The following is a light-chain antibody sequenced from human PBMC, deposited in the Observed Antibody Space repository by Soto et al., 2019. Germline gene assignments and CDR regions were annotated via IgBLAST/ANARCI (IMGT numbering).Light chain of an antibody. Sequence: QSVLTQPASVSGSPGQSITISCTGTSSDVGSYNLVSWYQQHPGKAPKLMIYEVSKRPSGVSNRFSGSKSGNTASLTISGLQAEDEADYYRCSYAGSRTSLYVFGTGTKATV. V-gene: IGLV2-23*02. CDR1: SSDVGSYNL. CDR3: CSYAGSRTSLYV. J-gene: IGLJ1*01. CDR2: EVS.